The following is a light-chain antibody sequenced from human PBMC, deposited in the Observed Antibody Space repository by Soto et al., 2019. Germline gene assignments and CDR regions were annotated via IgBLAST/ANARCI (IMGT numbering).Light chain of an antibody. CDR1: CSDVGGYNY. Sequence: QSVLTQPASVSGSPGQSITISSTGTCSDVGGYNYVSWYQQHPGKAPKLMIYDVSNRPSGVSNRFSGSKSGNTASLTISGLQAEDEADYYCSSYTSSSTLEGVFGTGTKVTVL. J-gene: IGLJ1*01. V-gene: IGLV2-14*01. CDR3: SSYTSSSTLEGV. CDR2: DVS.